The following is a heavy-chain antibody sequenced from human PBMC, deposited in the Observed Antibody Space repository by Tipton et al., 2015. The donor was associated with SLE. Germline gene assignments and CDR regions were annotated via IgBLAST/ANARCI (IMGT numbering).Heavy chain of an antibody. CDR1: GFTFSSYA. CDR2: ISDSGGRT. D-gene: IGHD6-19*01. CDR3: ARERAGDWYFDL. Sequence: SLRLSCAASGFTFSSYAMSWVRQAPGKGLEWVSAISDSGGRTYYADSVKGRFTISRDNSKNTLYLQMNSLRAEDTAVYYCARERAGDWYFDLWGRGTLVTVSS. V-gene: IGHV3-23*01. J-gene: IGHJ2*01.